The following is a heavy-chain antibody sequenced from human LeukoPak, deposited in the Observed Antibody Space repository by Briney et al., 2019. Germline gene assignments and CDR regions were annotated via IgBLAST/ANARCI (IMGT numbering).Heavy chain of an antibody. Sequence: PSEALSPTCTVSGGSISSYYWSWIRQPPGKGLEWIGYIYYSGSTNYNLSLKSRVTISVDTSKNQFSLKLSSVTAADTAVYYCARGGADFDYWGQGTLVTVSS. CDR3: ARGGADFDY. D-gene: IGHD1-26*01. CDR1: GGSISSYY. CDR2: IYYSGST. J-gene: IGHJ4*02. V-gene: IGHV4-59*01.